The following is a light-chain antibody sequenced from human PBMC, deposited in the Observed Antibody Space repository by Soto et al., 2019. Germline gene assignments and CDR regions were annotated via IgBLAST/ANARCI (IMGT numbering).Light chain of an antibody. CDR2: DVS. J-gene: IGLJ2*01. CDR1: SADVGAFDY. Sequence: QSALTQPASVSGSPGQSITISCAGTSADVGAFDYVSWYQHHPGKVPKLMIFDVSDRPSGVSTRFSGSKSANMASLTISGLQPDDEADYYCAAYTTSSNLVFGGGTKLTVL. CDR3: AAYTTSSNLV. V-gene: IGLV2-14*03.